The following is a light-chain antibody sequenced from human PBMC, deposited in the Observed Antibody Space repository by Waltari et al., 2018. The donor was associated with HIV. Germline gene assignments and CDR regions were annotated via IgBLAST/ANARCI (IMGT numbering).Light chain of an antibody. V-gene: IGKV1-39*01. J-gene: IGKJ1*01. CDR2: AAS. CDR3: QQSYSNPRT. Sequence: DIQMTQSPSSLSASVGDRVTITCRASPTVNTFLNWYQQKPGKAPRLLIYAASSLQSGVPSRVGGAGSGTDFTLTISSLHPEDFGTYYCQQSYSNPRTFGQGTKVE. CDR1: PTVNTF.